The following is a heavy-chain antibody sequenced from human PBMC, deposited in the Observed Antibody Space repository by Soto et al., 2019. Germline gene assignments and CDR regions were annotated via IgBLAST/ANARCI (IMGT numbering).Heavy chain of an antibody. Sequence: EVQLVESGGGLVKPGGSLRLSCAASGFTFSNYNMNWVRQPPGKGLEWVSSITSAGSYIHYAESLKGRVTISRDNAKNSLFLQMNSLRAEDTALYFCARGILGGVRIDYGMDVWGQGTTVTVSS. D-gene: IGHD2-8*02. V-gene: IGHV3-21*01. J-gene: IGHJ6*02. CDR2: ITSAGSYI. CDR1: GFTFSNYN. CDR3: ARGILGGVRIDYGMDV.